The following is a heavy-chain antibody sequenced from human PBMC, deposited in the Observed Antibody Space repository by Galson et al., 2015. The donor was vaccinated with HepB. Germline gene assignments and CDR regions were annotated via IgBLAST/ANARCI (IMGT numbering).Heavy chain of an antibody. CDR2: IRQDGSEI. V-gene: IGHV3-7*01. D-gene: IGHD2-2*01. CDR3: VRFCTSNSCYCN. CDR1: GFTFNSFW. Sequence: LRLSCAASGFTFNSFWMSWVRQAPGKGLEWVANIRQDGSEIHYVDSVKGRFTISRDNAKNSLYLQMNSLRAEDTAVYYCVRFCTSNSCYCNWGQGTLVTVSS. J-gene: IGHJ4*02.